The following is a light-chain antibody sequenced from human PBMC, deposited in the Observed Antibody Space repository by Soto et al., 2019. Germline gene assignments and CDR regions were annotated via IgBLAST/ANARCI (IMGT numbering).Light chain of an antibody. CDR2: DNT. Sequence: QSVLTQPPSVSGAPGQRVTISCTGSSSNIGAGYDVHWYQQLPGTAPKLLIYDNTNRPSGVPDRFSGSKSGTSASLAITGLQAEDEADYYCQSYDTSLSGSWVFGTGTQVTVL. CDR1: SSNIGAGYD. V-gene: IGLV1-40*01. J-gene: IGLJ1*01. CDR3: QSYDTSLSGSWV.